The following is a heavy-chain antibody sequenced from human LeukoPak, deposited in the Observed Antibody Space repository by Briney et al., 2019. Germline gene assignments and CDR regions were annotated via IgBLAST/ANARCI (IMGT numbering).Heavy chain of an antibody. Sequence: SETLSRTCSVSGYSISSGYYWGWIRQPPGKGLEWIGNIYHSGTTYYNPSLKSRVTISVDTSKNQFSLKLNSVTADTAVYYCARSIAVTGTFDYWGQGTLVTVSS. CDR3: ARSIAVTGTFDY. J-gene: IGHJ4*02. CDR1: GYSISSGYY. V-gene: IGHV4-38-2*01. CDR2: IYHSGTT. D-gene: IGHD6-19*01.